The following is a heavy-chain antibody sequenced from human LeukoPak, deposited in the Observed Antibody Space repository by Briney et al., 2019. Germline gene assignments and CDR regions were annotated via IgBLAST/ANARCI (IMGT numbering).Heavy chain of an antibody. D-gene: IGHD1-26*01. J-gene: IGHJ2*01. CDR3: ARDSGSYYDWYFDL. CDR2: IYYSGST. V-gene: IGHV4-61*01. Sequence: PSETLSLTCSVSGGSVSSGSYYWGWIRQPPGKGLEWIGYIYYSGSTNYNPSLKSRVTISVDTSKNQFSLKLSSVTAADTAVYYCARDSGSYYDWYFDLWGRGTLVTVSS. CDR1: GGSVSSGSYY.